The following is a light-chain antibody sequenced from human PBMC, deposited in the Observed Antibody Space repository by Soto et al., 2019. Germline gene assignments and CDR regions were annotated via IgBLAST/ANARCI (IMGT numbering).Light chain of an antibody. J-gene: IGLJ2*01. CDR3: LLYYGGAVI. V-gene: IGLV7-43*01. CDR1: TGAVTSGHY. CDR2: STD. Sequence: QTVVTQEPSLTVSPGGTVTLTCASSTGAVTSGHYTNWLQQKPGQAPRALIYSTDTKHSWTPARFSGSLLGGKAALTLSGAQPEDEADYYCLLYYGGAVIFGGGIKLTVL.